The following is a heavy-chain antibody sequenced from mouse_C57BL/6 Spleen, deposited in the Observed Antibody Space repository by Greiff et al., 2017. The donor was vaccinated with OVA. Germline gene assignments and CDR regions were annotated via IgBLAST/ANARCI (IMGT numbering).Heavy chain of an antibody. CDR3: ARPLVTHYYAMDY. D-gene: IGHD2-10*02. V-gene: IGHV5-6*01. CDR2: ISSGGSYT. Sequence: VQLKESGGDLVKPGGSLKLSCAASGFTFSSYGMSWVRQTPDKRLEWVATISSGGSYTYYPDSVKGRFTISRDNAKNTLYLQMSSLKSEDTAMYYCARPLVTHYYAMDYWGQGTSVTVSS. CDR1: GFTFSSYG. J-gene: IGHJ4*01.